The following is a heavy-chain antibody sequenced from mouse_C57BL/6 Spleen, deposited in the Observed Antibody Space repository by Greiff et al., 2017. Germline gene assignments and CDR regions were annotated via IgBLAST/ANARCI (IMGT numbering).Heavy chain of an antibody. Sequence: VQLQQSGPELVKPGASVKISCKASGYTFTDYYMNWVKQSHGKSLEWIGDINPNNGGTSYNQKLKGKATLTVDKSSRTAYMALRNLTSKDSAVYYCAISNSFDYWGQGTTLTVSS. J-gene: IGHJ2*01. CDR1: GYTFTDYY. CDR3: AISNSFDY. V-gene: IGHV1-26*01. CDR2: INPNNGGT.